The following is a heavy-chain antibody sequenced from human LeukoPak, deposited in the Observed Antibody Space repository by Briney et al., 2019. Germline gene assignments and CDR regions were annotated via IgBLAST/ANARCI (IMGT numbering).Heavy chain of an antibody. D-gene: IGHD3-22*01. V-gene: IGHV4-39*01. J-gene: IGHJ4*02. CDR1: GGSISSGSYY. CDR2: INYSGST. Sequence: KPSETLSLTCTVSGGSISSGSYYWGWIRQPPGKWLEWIGSINYSGSTYYNPSLKSRVTISVDTSKNQFSLTLSSVTDTAVYYCASLGSITMIVYYWGQGTLVTVSS. CDR3: ASLGSITMIVYY.